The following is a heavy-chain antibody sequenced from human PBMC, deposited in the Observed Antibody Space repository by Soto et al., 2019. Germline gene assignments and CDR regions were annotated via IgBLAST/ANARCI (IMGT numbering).Heavy chain of an antibody. J-gene: IGHJ4*02. CDR3: AKDHCTNGVCYDRFDY. CDR1: GFTFSSYA. Sequence: EGQLLESGGGLVQPGGSLRLSCAASGFTFSSYAMSWVRQAPGKGLEWVSAIIGSGGSTYYADSVKGRFTISRDNSKNTLYLQMNSLRAEDTAVYYCAKDHCTNGVCYDRFDYWVRGTLVTVSS. V-gene: IGHV3-23*01. D-gene: IGHD2-8*01. CDR2: IIGSGGST.